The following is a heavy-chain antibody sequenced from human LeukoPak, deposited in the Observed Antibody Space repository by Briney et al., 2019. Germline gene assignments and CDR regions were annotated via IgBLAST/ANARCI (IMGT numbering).Heavy chain of an antibody. V-gene: IGHV3-74*01. J-gene: IGHJ4*02. CDR3: ARDRGRRRDGYNYPFDY. CDR2: INSDGSST. CDR1: GFTFSTFA. D-gene: IGHD5-24*01. Sequence: GGSLRLSCAASGFTFSTFAMIWVRQPPGKGLVWVSRINSDGSSTSYADSVKGRFTISRDNAKNTLCLQMNSLRAEDTAVYYCARDRGRRRDGYNYPFDYWGQGTLVTVSS.